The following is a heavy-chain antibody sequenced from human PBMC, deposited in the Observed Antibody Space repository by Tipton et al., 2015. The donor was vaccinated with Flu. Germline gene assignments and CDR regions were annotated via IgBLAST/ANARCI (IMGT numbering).Heavy chain of an antibody. CDR2: ISTSGST. V-gene: IGHV4-4*07. Sequence: TLSLTCTVSGGSISSSYWSWIRQPAGKGLEWIGRISTSGSTNYNASLESLVTMSRDTSKNHFSLRLSSATAADKALYYCARDLRGYSGYTGGDAFDMWGQGIMVTVSS. D-gene: IGHD5-12*01. J-gene: IGHJ3*02. CDR1: GGSISSSY. CDR3: ARDLRGYSGYTGGDAFDM.